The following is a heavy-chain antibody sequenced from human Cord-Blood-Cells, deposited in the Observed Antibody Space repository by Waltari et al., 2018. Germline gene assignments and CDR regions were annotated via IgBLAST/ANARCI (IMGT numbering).Heavy chain of an antibody. CDR1: GYTFTSYY. V-gene: IGHV1-46*01. CDR2: INPSGGST. CDR3: ARDRRNYYDSSGYDAFDI. J-gene: IGHJ3*02. D-gene: IGHD3-22*01. Sequence: QVQLVQSGAEVKKPGASVKVSCKASGYTFTSYYMHWVRQAPGQGLEWMGIINPSGGSTSYAQKFQGRVTMTRDTSTSTVYMELSSLRSEDTAVYYCARDRRNYYDSSGYDAFDIWGQGTMVTVSS.